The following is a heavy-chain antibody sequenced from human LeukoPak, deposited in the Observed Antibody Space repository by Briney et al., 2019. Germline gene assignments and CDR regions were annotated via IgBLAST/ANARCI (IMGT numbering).Heavy chain of an antibody. D-gene: IGHD2-8*01. J-gene: IGHJ4*02. CDR1: GGTFNNYA. CDR2: IIPIFGTA. Sequence: SVKVSCKASGGTFNNYANSWVRQAPGQGLEWMGGIIPIFGTAKYAQKFQGRVTITADESTSTAYMEPSSLRSDDTAVYYCASHTQRRNDLFVGDYWGQGTLVTVSS. CDR3: ASHTQRRNDLFVGDY. V-gene: IGHV1-69*13.